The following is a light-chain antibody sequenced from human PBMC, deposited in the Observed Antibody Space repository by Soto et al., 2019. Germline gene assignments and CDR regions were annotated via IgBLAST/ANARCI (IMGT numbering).Light chain of an antibody. CDR3: QSYDSSLSGVV. CDR1: SSNIGAGYD. CDR2: GNS. J-gene: IGLJ2*01. Sequence: QPVLTQPPSVSGPPGRRVTIFCTGASSNIGAGYDVHWYRQLPGTAPKLLIYGNSNRPSGVPDRFSGSKSGTSASLAITGLQAEDEADYYCQSYDSSLSGVVFGGGTKLTVL. V-gene: IGLV1-40*01.